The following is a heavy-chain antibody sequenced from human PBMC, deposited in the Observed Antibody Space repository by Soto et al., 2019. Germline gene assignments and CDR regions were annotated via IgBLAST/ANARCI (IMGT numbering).Heavy chain of an antibody. CDR2: IVVGRGNT. V-gene: IGHV1-58*02. Sequence: QMHLVQSGPEVKKPGTSVKVSCKASGFTFTSSAMQWVRQAHGQRLEWLGWIVVGRGNTNDAQKYQERATITGDLATSTAYMEQSSLISEATAVYYCAPERNGAGYWGQGTLVTVSS. CDR1: GFTFTSSA. D-gene: IGHD4-17*01. CDR3: APERNGAGY. J-gene: IGHJ4*02.